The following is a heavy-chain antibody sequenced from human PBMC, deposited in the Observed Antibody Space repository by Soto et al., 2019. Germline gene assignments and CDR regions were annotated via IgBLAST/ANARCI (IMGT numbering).Heavy chain of an antibody. Sequence: ASVKVSCKASGDTFTGYYMHWVCQAPGQRLEWMGLINAGNGNTKYSQKLQGRVTITRDTSASTAYMELSSLRSEDTAVYYCARWPAYSGSYLGAYYYGMDVWGQGTRVTVSS. J-gene: IGHJ6*02. CDR3: ARWPAYSGSYLGAYYYGMDV. CDR1: GDTFTGYY. D-gene: IGHD1-26*01. CDR2: INAGNGNT. V-gene: IGHV1-3*01.